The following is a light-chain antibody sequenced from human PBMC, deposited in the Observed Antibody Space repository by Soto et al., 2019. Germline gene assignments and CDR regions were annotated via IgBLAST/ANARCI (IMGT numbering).Light chain of an antibody. CDR2: DNT. CDR1: RSNIGTNH. CDR3: GTWDNSLSVVV. V-gene: IGLV1-51*01. J-gene: IGLJ2*01. Sequence: QSVLTQPPSVSAAPAQKVTISCSGSRSNIGTNHVSWYQHLPGTTPKLLIYDNTKRPSGIPDRFSGSKSGTSATLGITGLQTGDEADYYCGTWDNSLSVVVFGGGTKVTVL.